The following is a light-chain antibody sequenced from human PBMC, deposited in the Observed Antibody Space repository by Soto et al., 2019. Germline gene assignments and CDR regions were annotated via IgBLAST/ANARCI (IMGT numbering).Light chain of an antibody. CDR1: QNIYSN. J-gene: IGKJ1*01. CDR3: QQYGSSRT. V-gene: IGKV3-20*01. Sequence: IVMTQSPATLSVSPGERATLSCRASQNIYSNVAWYQQRPGQAPRLLIYRASTRAPGIPDRFSGSGSGTDFTLTISRLEPEDFAVYYCQQYGSSRTFGQGTKV. CDR2: RAS.